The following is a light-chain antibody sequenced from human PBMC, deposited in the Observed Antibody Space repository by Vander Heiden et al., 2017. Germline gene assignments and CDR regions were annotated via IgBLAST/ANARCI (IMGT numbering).Light chain of an antibody. V-gene: IGLV2-11*01. CDR2: DVS. CDR1: SSDVGGYNY. J-gene: IGLJ3*02. Sequence: QSALTQPRSVSGSPGQSVTISCTGTSSDVGGYNYLSWYQQHPGKAPILMIYDVSKRPAGVPDRFSGSKSGNTASLTISGLQAEDEADYYCGSYAGSYTWVFGGGTKLTVL. CDR3: GSYAGSYTWV.